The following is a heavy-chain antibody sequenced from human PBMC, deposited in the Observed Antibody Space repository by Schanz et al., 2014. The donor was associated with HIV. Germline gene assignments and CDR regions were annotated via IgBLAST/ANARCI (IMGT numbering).Heavy chain of an antibody. D-gene: IGHD6-6*01. CDR2: IWHDGSSK. Sequence: VQLLESGGGVVQPGKSLRLSCAASGFTFSKYGMHWVRQGPGKGLEWVAVIWHDGSSKYYADSVKGRFTISKDNSKNTLYLQMNSLRAQDTAVYYCANTEYPYSSSSDYYYGMDVWGQGTTVTVSS. J-gene: IGHJ6*02. CDR1: GFTFSKYG. V-gene: IGHV3-33*08. CDR3: ANTEYPYSSSSDYYYGMDV.